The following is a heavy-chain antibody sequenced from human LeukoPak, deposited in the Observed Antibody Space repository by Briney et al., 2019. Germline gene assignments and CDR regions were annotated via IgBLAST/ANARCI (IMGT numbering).Heavy chain of an antibody. CDR2: IIPILGIA. CDR3: ARAPFGGGYFDY. D-gene: IGHD3-10*01. CDR1: GYTFTGYY. J-gene: IGHJ4*02. Sequence: GASVKVSCKASGYTFTGYYMHWVRQAPGQGLEWMGRIIPILGIANYAQKFQGRVTITADKSTSTAYMELSSLRSEDTAVYYCARAPFGGGYFDYWGQGTLVTVSS. V-gene: IGHV1-69*04.